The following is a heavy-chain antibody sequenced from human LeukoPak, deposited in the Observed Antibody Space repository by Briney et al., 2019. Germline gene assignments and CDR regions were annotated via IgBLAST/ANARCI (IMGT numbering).Heavy chain of an antibody. D-gene: IGHD2-15*01. Sequence: SSETLSLTCTVSGGSISSSSYYWGWIRQPPGKGLEWIGNVYYGGSTYYKPSPKSRVTISVDTSKNQFSLKLSSVTAADTAVYYCAGGPAGGYFQHWGQGTLVTVSS. CDR2: VYYGGST. CDR1: GGSISSSSYY. CDR3: AGGPAGGYFQH. V-gene: IGHV4-39*01. J-gene: IGHJ1*01.